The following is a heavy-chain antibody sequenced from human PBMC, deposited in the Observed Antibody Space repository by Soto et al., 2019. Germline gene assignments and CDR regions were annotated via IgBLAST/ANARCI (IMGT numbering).Heavy chain of an antibody. Sequence: SETLSLTCAVYGGSFSGYYWSWIRQPPGKGLEWIGEINHSGSTNYNPSLKSRVTISVDTSKNQFSLKLSSVTAAGTAVYYCARSSYGGNSDDYWGQGTLVTVSS. CDR2: INHSGST. D-gene: IGHD2-21*02. CDR1: GGSFSGYY. V-gene: IGHV4-34*01. CDR3: ARSSYGGNSDDY. J-gene: IGHJ4*02.